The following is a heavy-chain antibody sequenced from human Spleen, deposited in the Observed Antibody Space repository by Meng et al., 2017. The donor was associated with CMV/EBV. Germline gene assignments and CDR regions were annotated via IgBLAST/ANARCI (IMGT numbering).Heavy chain of an antibody. D-gene: IGHD6-13*01. CDR3: ARDLGEGSSWYPIRYYYYGMDV. CDR2: IRHDGSKK. J-gene: IGHJ6*02. Sequence: GGSLRLSCAASGFTFSSCGIHWVRQVPGKRLEWVAFIRHDGSKKYYVDSVKGRFAISRDNSKNTLYLQMNSLRAEDTAVYYCARDLGEGSSWYPIRYYYYGMDVWGQGTTVTV. CDR1: GFTFSSCG. V-gene: IGHV3-30*02.